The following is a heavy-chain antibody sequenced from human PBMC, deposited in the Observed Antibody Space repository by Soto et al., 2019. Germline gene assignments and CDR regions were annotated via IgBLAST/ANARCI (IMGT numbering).Heavy chain of an antibody. V-gene: IGHV3-30*18. CDR1: GFTFSNFG. Sequence: QVQLVESGGGVVQPGRSLRLSCVASGFTFSNFGMHWVRQAPGKGLEWVALTSFDGNKNYYADPVKGRFTLSRDNSKNTLYLQMNSLRAEDTALYFCAKDQKDYSGSGTYYVPYGMDVWGQGITVTVSS. CDR3: AKDQKDYSGSGTYYVPYGMDV. D-gene: IGHD3-10*01. J-gene: IGHJ6*02. CDR2: TSFDGNKN.